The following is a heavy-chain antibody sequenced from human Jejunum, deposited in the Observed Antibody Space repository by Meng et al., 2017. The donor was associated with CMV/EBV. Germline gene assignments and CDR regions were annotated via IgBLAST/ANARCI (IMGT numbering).Heavy chain of an antibody. J-gene: IGHJ4*02. CDR3: ARVFDV. CDR1: GFTFSNYA. CDR2: IASSGSDI. Sequence: LKVSCAVAGFTFSNYAMNWVRQAPGKGLEWVSHIASSGSDIYYVDSVKGRFTTSRDNARNSLYLQMNSLTVEDTAVYYCARVFDVWGQGTQVTVSS. V-gene: IGHV3-48*03.